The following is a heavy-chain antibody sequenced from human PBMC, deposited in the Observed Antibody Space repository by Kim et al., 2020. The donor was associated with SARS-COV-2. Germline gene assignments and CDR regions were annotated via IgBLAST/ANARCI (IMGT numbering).Heavy chain of an antibody. CDR3: AKDGGYSSSWYVNYFDY. J-gene: IGHJ4*02. V-gene: IGHV3-9*01. CDR1: GFTFDDYA. CDR2: ISWNSGSI. D-gene: IGHD6-13*01. Sequence: GGSLRLSCAASGFTFDDYAMHWVRQAPGKGLEWVSGISWNSGSIGYADSVKGRFTISRDNAKNSLYLQMNSLRAEDTALYYCAKDGGYSSSWYVNYFDYWGQGTLVTVSS.